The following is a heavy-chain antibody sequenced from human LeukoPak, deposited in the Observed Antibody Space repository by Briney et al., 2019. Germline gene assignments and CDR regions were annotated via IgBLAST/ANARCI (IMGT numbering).Heavy chain of an antibody. J-gene: IGHJ4*02. V-gene: IGHV3-23*01. D-gene: IGHD3-16*01. CDR1: GFTFSSYA. CDR3: AKVLRSGDLLGFDY. CDR2: ISRSGGNT. Sequence: GGSLRLSCAASGFTFSSYALSWVRQAPGKGLEWVSAISRSGGNTYYADSVKGRFTISRDNSKNTLYPQMNSLRAEDTAVYYCAKVLRSGDLLGFDYWGQGTLVTVSS.